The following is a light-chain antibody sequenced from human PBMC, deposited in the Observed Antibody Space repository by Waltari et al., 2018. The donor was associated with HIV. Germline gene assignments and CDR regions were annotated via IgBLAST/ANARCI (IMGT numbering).Light chain of an antibody. CDR3: SSYSSSNTVV. CDR2: DVS. CDR1: RRDIGDYNF. J-gene: IGLJ2*01. V-gene: IGLV2-14*03. Sequence: QSALTQPASMSGSPGQSITISCAGTRRDIGDYNFVSWFQQHPGKAPKLIFHDVSHSVSEVSERFSASKSGNTASLTIAGLQPEDEADYYCSSYSSSNTVVFGGGTKLTVL.